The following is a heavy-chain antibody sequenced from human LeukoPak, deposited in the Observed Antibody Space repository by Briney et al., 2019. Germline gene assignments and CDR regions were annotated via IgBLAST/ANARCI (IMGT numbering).Heavy chain of an antibody. V-gene: IGHV3-11*01. D-gene: IGHD3-10*01. CDR2: ISGSGSTI. Sequence: GGSLRLSCAASGFTFSDYYMSWIRQAPGKGLEWVSYISGSGSTIYYADSVKGRFTISRDNAKNSLYLQMNSLRAEDTAVYYCAREKKVLLWFGELFHYYYYMDVWGKGTTVTISS. CDR1: GFTFSDYY. CDR3: AREKKVLLWFGELFHYYYYMDV. J-gene: IGHJ6*03.